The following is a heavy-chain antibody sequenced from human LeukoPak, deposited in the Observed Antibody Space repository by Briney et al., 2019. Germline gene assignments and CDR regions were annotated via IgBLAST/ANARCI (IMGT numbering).Heavy chain of an antibody. D-gene: IGHD3-16*01. V-gene: IGHV1-69*06. CDR2: IIPIFGTA. Sequence: GSSVEVSCKASGGTFSSYAISWVRQAPGQGLEWMGGIIPIFGTANYAQKFQGRVTITADKSTSTAYMELSSLRSEDTAVYYCAREREGGLRFDYWGQGTLVTVSS. CDR1: GGTFSSYA. CDR3: AREREGGLRFDY. J-gene: IGHJ4*02.